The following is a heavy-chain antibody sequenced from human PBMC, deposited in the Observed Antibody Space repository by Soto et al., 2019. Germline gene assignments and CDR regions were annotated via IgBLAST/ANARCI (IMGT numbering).Heavy chain of an antibody. J-gene: IGHJ4*02. CDR1: GYTFTSYD. CDR2: MNPNSGNT. D-gene: IGHD2-15*01. Sequence: ASVKVSCKASGYTFTSYDINWVRQATGQGLEWMGWMNPNSGNTGYAQKFQGRVTMTRNTSISTAYMELSSLRSEDTAVYYCARLLCRGGSCAVHFPDYWGQETLVTVP. CDR3: ARLLCRGGSCAVHFPDY. V-gene: IGHV1-8*01.